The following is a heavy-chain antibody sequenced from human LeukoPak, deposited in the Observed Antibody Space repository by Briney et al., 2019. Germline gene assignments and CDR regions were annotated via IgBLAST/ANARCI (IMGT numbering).Heavy chain of an antibody. CDR3: ARVADYYDSSGLQFDY. D-gene: IGHD3-22*01. CDR2: IIPIFGTA. Sequence: ASVKVSCKASGGTFSSYAISWVRQAPGQGLEWMGGIIPIFGTANYAQKFQGRVTITTDESTSTAYMEVSSLRSEDTAVYYCARVADYYDSSGLQFDYWGQGTLVTVSS. J-gene: IGHJ4*02. V-gene: IGHV1-69*05. CDR1: GGTFSSYA.